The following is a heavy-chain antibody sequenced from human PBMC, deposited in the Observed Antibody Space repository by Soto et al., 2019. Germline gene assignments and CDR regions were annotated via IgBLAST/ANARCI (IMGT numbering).Heavy chain of an antibody. CDR2: IGTAGDT. CDR3: ARGGGFRSAAGYYSYYGMDV. CDR1: GFTFSSYD. D-gene: IGHD6-13*01. Sequence: GGSLRLSCAASGFTFSSYDMHWVRQATGKGLEWVSAIGTAGDTYYPGSVKGRFTISRENAKNSLYLQMNSLRAGDTAVYYCARGGGFRSAAGYYSYYGMDVWGQGTTVTVSS. V-gene: IGHV3-13*01. J-gene: IGHJ6*02.